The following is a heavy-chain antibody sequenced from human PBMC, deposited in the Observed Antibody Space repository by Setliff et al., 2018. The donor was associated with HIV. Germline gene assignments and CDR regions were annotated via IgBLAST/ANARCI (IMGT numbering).Heavy chain of an antibody. CDR3: AKRTFGSGRLDP. D-gene: IGHD3-16*01. CDR1: GDSISSGSYY. Sequence: PSETLSLTCSVSGDSISSGSYYWSWIRLPAGKGLEWIGQIHTTGRTNYNPSLKSRVTISMDTSKNQFSLNLNSVTATDTAVYYCAKRTFGSGRLDPWGQGTLVTVSS. CDR2: IHTTGRT. V-gene: IGHV4-61*09. J-gene: IGHJ5*02.